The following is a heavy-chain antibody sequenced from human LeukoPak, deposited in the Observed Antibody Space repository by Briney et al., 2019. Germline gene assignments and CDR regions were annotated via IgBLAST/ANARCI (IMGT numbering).Heavy chain of an antibody. CDR3: ARVRYSSTSCYFSDYYYYYMDV. J-gene: IGHJ6*03. Sequence: ASVKVSCKASGYTFTSYGISWVRQAPGQGLEWMGWISAYNGNTNYAQKLQGRVTMTTDTSTSTAYMELRSLRSDDTAVYYCARVRYSSTSCYFSDYYYYYMDVWGKGTTVTVSS. CDR2: ISAYNGNT. CDR1: GYTFTSYG. V-gene: IGHV1-18*01. D-gene: IGHD2-2*01.